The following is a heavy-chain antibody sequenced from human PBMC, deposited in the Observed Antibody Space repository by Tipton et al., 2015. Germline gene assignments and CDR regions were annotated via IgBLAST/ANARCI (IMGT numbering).Heavy chain of an antibody. CDR3: ARDKGGYKHYYYGMDV. CDR2: IIPIFGTA. Sequence: QLVQSGAEVKKPGSSVKVSCKASGGTFSSYAISWVRQAPGQGLEWMGGIIPIFGTANYAQKLQGRVTSTADESTSTAYMELSSLRSEDTAVYYCARDKGGYKHYYYGMDVWGQGTTVTVSS. D-gene: IGHD3-22*01. CDR1: GGTFSSYA. V-gene: IGHV1-69*01. J-gene: IGHJ6*02.